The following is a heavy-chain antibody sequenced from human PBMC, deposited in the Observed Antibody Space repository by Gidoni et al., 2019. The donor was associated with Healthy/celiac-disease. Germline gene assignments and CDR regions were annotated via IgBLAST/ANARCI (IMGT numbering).Heavy chain of an antibody. CDR2: IYYSGST. CDR3: ARAPVVIQLWVI. J-gene: IGHJ3*02. D-gene: IGHD5-18*01. CDR1: GHPISCGDYY. V-gene: IGHV4-30-4*01. Sequence: LNHSKTLSITFTVSGHPISCGDYYCRWIRHPTGKGLEWIGYIYYSGSTYYNQSLKSRVTISVDTSKNQFSLKLSSVTAADTAVYYCARAPVVIQLWVIRGQGTMGTVSS.